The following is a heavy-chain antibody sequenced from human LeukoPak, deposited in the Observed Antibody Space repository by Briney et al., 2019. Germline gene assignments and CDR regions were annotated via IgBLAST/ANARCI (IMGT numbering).Heavy chain of an antibody. J-gene: IGHJ4*02. CDR3: AKGSRGSTSCYVDY. D-gene: IGHD2-2*01. Sequence: GSLRLSCAASGFTFSSYAMSWVRQAPGKGLEWVSAISGSDGSTYYADSVKGRFTISRDNSKNTLYLQMNSLRAEDTAVYCCAKGSRGSTSCYVDYWGQGTLVTVSS. CDR2: ISGSDGST. V-gene: IGHV3-23*01. CDR1: GFTFSSYA.